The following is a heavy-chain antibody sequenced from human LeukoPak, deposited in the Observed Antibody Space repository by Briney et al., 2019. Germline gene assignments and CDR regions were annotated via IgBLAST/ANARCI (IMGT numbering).Heavy chain of an antibody. V-gene: IGHV3-74*01. CDR2: IFNPGGAT. CDR3: VRVNCAGDCTSRDWYFDL. Sequence: GGSLRLSCAASGFTFSSYWMHWVRQAPGKGLVWVSRIFNPGGATAYVDSVKGRFTISRDNAENTLSLQMNSLRVEDTAVYYCVRVNCAGDCTSRDWYFDLWGRGTLVVASS. CDR1: GFTFSSYW. D-gene: IGHD2-21*02. J-gene: IGHJ2*01.